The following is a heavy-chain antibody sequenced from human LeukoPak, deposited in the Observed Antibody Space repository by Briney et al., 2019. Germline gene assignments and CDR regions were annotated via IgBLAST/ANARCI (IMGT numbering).Heavy chain of an antibody. CDR3: ASPPRQGHYFDY. D-gene: IGHD6-25*01. V-gene: IGHV1-69*06. Sequence: GASVKVSCKASGGTFSSYAISWVRQAPGQGLEWMGGIIPIFGTANYAQKFQGRVTITADKSTSTAYMELSSLRSEDTAVYYCASPPRQGHYFDYWGQGTLVTVSS. CDR2: IIPIFGTA. CDR1: GGTFSSYA. J-gene: IGHJ4*02.